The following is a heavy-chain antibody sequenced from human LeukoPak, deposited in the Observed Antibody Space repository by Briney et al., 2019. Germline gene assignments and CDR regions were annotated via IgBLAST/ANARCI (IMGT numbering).Heavy chain of an antibody. V-gene: IGHV3-53*01. Sequence: PGGSLRLSCAASGFTVSSNHMSWVRQAPGKGLEWVSVIYSGGTTYYADSVKGRFTISRDNSKSTLYLQMNSLRAEDTAVYYCARIYGASTLNPDYWGQGTLVTVSS. CDR2: IYSGGTT. D-gene: IGHD4/OR15-4a*01. CDR1: GFTVSSNH. J-gene: IGHJ4*02. CDR3: ARIYGASTLNPDY.